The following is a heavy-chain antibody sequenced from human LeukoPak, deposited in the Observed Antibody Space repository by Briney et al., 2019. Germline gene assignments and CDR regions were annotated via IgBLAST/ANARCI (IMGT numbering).Heavy chain of an antibody. CDR2: IYYSGST. CDR1: GGSISSGDYY. Sequence: SETLSLTCTVSGGSISSGDYYWSWIRQPPGKGLEWIGYIYYSGSTYYNPSLKSRVTISVDTSKNQFSLKLSSVTAADTAVYYCARASLAYCGGDCYSHFDYWGQGTLVTVSS. J-gene: IGHJ4*02. D-gene: IGHD2-21*02. CDR3: ARASLAYCGGDCYSHFDY. V-gene: IGHV4-30-4*01.